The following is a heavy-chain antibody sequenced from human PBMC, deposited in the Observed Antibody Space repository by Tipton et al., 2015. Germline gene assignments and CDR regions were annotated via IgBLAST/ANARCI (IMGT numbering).Heavy chain of an antibody. Sequence: TLSLTCTVSGGSISSGDYYWTWIRQHPGKGLEWIGYIYYTGTTNYNPSLKSRVTISVDTSKNQFSLKVTSVTAADTAVYYCAKVVSGWYHAFDYWGQGTLVTVSS. CDR1: GGSISSGDYY. V-gene: IGHV4-61*08. CDR3: AKVVSGWYHAFDY. D-gene: IGHD6-19*01. CDR2: IYYTGTT. J-gene: IGHJ4*01.